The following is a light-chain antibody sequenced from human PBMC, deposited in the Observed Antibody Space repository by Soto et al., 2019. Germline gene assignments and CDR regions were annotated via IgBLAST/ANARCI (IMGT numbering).Light chain of an antibody. CDR2: RDD. CDR3: VAWDDSLDGPV. V-gene: IGLV1-47*01. CDR1: SSNIGSNY. Sequence: QSVLTQPPSASATPGQRITISCFGSSSNIGSNYGYWYQQLPGTAPKLLISRDDERPSGVPDRFSGSKSGTSASLAISGVRSEDEADYFCVAWDDSLDGPVFGGGTKLTVL. J-gene: IGLJ2*01.